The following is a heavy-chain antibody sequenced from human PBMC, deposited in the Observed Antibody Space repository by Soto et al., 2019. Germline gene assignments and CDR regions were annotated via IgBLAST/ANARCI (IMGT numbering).Heavy chain of an antibody. CDR2: IYPGDSDT. D-gene: IGHD3-22*01. V-gene: IGHV5-51*01. CDR1: GYSFTSYW. CDR3: ARRGYYYDSSGYSSPMVSYYGMDV. Sequence: GESLKISCKGSGYSFTSYWIGWVRQMPGKGLEWMGIIYPGDSDTRYSPSFQGQVTISADKSINTAYLKWSSLKASDTAMYYCARRGYYYDSSGYSSPMVSYYGMDVWGQGTTVTVSS. J-gene: IGHJ6*02.